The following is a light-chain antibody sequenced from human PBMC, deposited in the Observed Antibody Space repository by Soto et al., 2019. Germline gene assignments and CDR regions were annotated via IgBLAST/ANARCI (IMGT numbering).Light chain of an antibody. Sequence: GKTEAPGKRVVLRGGSSIITNRACQSVNSNLAWYQQKLGQAPRVLMYGASTRATGIPDRFSGSGSGTEFILTISSLQSEGFAVYYCQEYNTGPWTFGQGTKVDIK. CDR2: GAS. V-gene: IGKV3-15*01. CDR1: QSVNSN. CDR3: QEYNTGPWT. J-gene: IGKJ1*01.